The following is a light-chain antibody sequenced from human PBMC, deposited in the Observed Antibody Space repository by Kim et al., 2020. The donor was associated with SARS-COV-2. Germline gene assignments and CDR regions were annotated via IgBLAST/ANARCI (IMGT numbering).Light chain of an antibody. CDR3: QVWDSSSDHRV. Sequence: ATGKTARITCGGNNIESKIVHWYQQKPGQDPVLVIYCDSDRPSGIPERFSGSNSGNTATLTISRVEAGDEADYYCQVWDSSSDHRVFGGGTQLTVL. CDR2: CDS. V-gene: IGLV3-21*04. J-gene: IGLJ3*02. CDR1: NIESKI.